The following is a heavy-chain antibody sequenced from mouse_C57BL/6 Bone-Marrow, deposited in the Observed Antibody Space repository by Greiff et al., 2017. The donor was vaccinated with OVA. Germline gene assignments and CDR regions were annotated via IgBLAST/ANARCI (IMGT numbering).Heavy chain of an antibody. D-gene: IGHD1-1*01. J-gene: IGHJ1*03. CDR1: GFSLTSYG. Sequence: VQGVESGPGLVQPSQSLSITCTVSGFSLTSYGVHWVRQSPGKGLEWLGVIWSGGSTDYNAAFISRLSISKDNSKSQVFFKMNSLQADDTAIYYCARSHNYYGSSYWYFDVWGTGTTVTVSS. CDR3: ARSHNYYGSSYWYFDV. V-gene: IGHV2-2*01. CDR2: IWSGGST.